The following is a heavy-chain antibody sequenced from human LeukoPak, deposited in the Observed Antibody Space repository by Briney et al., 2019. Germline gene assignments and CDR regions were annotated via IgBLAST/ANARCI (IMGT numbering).Heavy chain of an antibody. CDR2: IIPIFGIA. CDR3: ARGPPWRGFDI. CDR1: GGTFSSYA. Sequence: GSSVKVSCKASGGTFSSYAISWVRQAPGQGLEWMGRIIPIFGIANYAQKFQGRVTITADKSTSTAYMELSSLRSEDTAVYYCARGPPWRGFDIWGQGTMVTVSS. J-gene: IGHJ3*02. V-gene: IGHV1-69*04. D-gene: IGHD5-24*01.